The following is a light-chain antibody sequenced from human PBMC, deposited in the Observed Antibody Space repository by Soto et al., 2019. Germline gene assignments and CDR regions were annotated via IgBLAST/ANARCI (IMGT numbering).Light chain of an antibody. V-gene: IGLV2-14*01. J-gene: IGLJ2*01. CDR3: SSYTSSSTPVV. Sequence: QSALTQPASVSGSPGQPITISCTGTSSDVGGYNYVSWYQQHPGKAPKLMIYDVSNRPSGVSNRFSGSKSGNTASLTISGLQAEDEADYCCSSYTSSSTPVVFGGGTQLTVL. CDR2: DVS. CDR1: SSDVGGYNY.